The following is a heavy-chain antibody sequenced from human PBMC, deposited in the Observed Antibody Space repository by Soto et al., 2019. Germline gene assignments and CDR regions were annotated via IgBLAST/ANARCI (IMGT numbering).Heavy chain of an antibody. V-gene: IGHV4-34*01. CDR2: INHSGST. CDR1: CGAFGWFY. CDR3: AKTSRFDC. D-gene: IGHD6-6*01. J-gene: IGHJ4*02. Sequence: PSDTLSLTCAASCGAFGWFYWSWVRQPPGKGLEWIGEINHSGSTNYNPSLKSRVTISVDTSKNQFSLRLSSVTAADTAVYYCAKTSRFDCWGQGTLVTVSS.